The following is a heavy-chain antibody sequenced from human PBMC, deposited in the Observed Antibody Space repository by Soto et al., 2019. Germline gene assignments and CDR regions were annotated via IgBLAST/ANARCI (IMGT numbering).Heavy chain of an antibody. CDR2: ISAYDGKT. D-gene: IGHD3-3*01. CDR3: ARDPHEFWTSYWFDP. J-gene: IGHJ5*02. CDR1: GYTFIGYY. V-gene: IGHV1-18*01. Sequence: GASVKVSCKASGYTFIGYYIHWVRQAPGQGLELMGWISAYDGKTTYAEKCQGRVTLTTDTSTSTAYMELRSLRSDDTAIYYCARDPHEFWTSYWFDPWGQGTPVTVSS.